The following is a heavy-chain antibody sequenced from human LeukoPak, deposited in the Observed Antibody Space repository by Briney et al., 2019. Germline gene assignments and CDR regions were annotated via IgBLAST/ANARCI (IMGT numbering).Heavy chain of an antibody. J-gene: IGHJ4*02. Sequence: SETLSLTCTVSGGSMSSGDYYWSWIRQPPGKGLEWIGYIYYSGSTYYNPSLKSRVTISVDTSKNQFSLKLSSVTAAETAVYYCARGDILTGYFKPPPGYWGQGTLVTVSS. CDR1: GGSMSSGDYY. CDR3: ARGDILTGYFKPPPGY. CDR2: IYYSGST. V-gene: IGHV4-30-4*01. D-gene: IGHD3-9*01.